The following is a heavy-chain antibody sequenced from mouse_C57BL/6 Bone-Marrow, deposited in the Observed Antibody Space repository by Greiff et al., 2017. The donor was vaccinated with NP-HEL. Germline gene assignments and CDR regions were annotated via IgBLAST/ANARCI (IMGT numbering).Heavy chain of an antibody. CDR1: GYSITSGYY. J-gene: IGHJ4*01. CDR3: ARRGSNGAMDY. Sequence: EVKLQESGPGLVKPSQSLSLTCSVTGYSITSGYYWNWIRQFPGNKLEWMGYISYDGSNNYNPSLKNRISITRDTSKNQFFLKLNSVTTEDTATYYCARRGSNGAMDYWGQGTSVTVSS. D-gene: IGHD1-1*01. CDR2: ISYDGSN. V-gene: IGHV3-6*01.